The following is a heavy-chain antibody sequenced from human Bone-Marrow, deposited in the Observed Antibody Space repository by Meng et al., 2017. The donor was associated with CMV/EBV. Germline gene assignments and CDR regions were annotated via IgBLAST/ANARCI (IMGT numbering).Heavy chain of an antibody. CDR2: IRYDGSNK. V-gene: IGHV3-30*02. CDR3: AKGEGFDI. CDR1: GFTFSDAR. Sequence: GESLKISCAASGFTFSDARMNWVRQAPGKGLEWVAFIRYDGSNKYYADSVKGRFTISRDNSKNTLYLQMNSLRAEDTALYYCAKGEGFDIWGQGTMVTVSS. J-gene: IGHJ3*02. D-gene: IGHD1-26*01.